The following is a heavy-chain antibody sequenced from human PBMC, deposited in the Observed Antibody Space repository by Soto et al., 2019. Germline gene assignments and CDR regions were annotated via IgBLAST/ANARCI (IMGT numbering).Heavy chain of an antibody. CDR3: ARGVSGSTSWGYYYYYMDV. CDR2: IYSGGST. V-gene: IGHV3-66*01. J-gene: IGHJ6*03. D-gene: IGHD2-2*01. CDR1: GFTVSSNY. Sequence: GGSLRLSCAASGFTVSSNYMSWVRQAPGKGLEWVSVIYSGGSTYYADSVKGRFTISRDNSKNTLYLQMNSLRAEDTAVYYCARGVSGSTSWGYYYYYMDVWGKGTTVTVSS.